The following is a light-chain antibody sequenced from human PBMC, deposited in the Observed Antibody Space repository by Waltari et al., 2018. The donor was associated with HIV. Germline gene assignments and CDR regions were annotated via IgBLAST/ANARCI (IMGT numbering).Light chain of an antibody. CDR3: AAWDDSLNGLL. CDR1: RSNIGINA. V-gene: IGLV1-44*01. Sequence: QSVLTQPPSASRTPGPGVPISCSGSRSNIGINAVNWYRQLPGTATKGLSYSNNQRPSGVPDRFSGSKSGTSASLAISGLQSEDDADYYCAAWDDSLNGLLFGGGTKLTVL. J-gene: IGLJ2*01. CDR2: SNN.